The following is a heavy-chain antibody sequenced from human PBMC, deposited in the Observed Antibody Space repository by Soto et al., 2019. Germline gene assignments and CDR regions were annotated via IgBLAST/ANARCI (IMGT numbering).Heavy chain of an antibody. V-gene: IGHV3-23*01. D-gene: IGHD2-15*01. J-gene: IGHJ4*02. Sequence: TGGALRLSCAPSGFTLCSYSLSWGRQAPGKGLEWVSLISGSGGGTYYADSVKGRFTISRDNSKNTLYLQMNSLRAEDTAVFYCAKHLSNGSPDYWGQGTLVTVSS. CDR3: AKHLSNGSPDY. CDR2: ISGSGGGT. CDR1: GFTLCSYS.